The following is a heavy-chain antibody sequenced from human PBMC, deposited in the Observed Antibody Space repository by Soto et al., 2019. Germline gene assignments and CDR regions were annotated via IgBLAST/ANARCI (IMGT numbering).Heavy chain of an antibody. D-gene: IGHD2-2*01. CDR3: ASEGGYCSSTSCYVGWFDP. Sequence: ASVKVSCKASGGTFSSYTISWVRQAPGQGLEWMGRIIPILGIANYAQKFQGRVTITADKSTSTAYMELSSLRSEDTAVYYCASEGGYCSSTSCYVGWFDPWGQGTLVTVSS. CDR2: IIPILGIA. CDR1: GGTFSSYT. V-gene: IGHV1-69*02. J-gene: IGHJ5*02.